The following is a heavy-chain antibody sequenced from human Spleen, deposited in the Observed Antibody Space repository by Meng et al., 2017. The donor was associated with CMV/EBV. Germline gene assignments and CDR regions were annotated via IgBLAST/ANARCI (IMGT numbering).Heavy chain of an antibody. Sequence: SETLSLTCAVYGGSFSGYYWSWIRQPPGKGLEWIGEINHSGSTNYNPSLKSRVTISVDTSKNQFSLKLSSVTAADTAVYYCARGAGGWLVHYYYYGMDVWGQGTTVTVSS. CDR1: GGSFSGYY. D-gene: IGHD6-19*01. CDR3: ARGAGGWLVHYYYYGMDV. CDR2: INHSGST. V-gene: IGHV4-34*01. J-gene: IGHJ6*02.